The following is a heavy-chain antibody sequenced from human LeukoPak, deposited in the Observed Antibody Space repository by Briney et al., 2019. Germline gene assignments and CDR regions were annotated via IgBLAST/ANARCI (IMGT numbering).Heavy chain of an antibody. Sequence: SETLSLTCAVYGGSFSGHYWSWIRQPPGKGLEWIGEIKHSGSTNYNPSLKSRVTISVDTSKNQFSLKLSSVTAADTAVYYCATGGSAGLISAFDIWGQGTTVTVSS. CDR1: GGSFSGHY. D-gene: IGHD2-15*01. J-gene: IGHJ3*02. CDR3: ATGGSAGLISAFDI. CDR2: IKHSGST. V-gene: IGHV4-34*01.